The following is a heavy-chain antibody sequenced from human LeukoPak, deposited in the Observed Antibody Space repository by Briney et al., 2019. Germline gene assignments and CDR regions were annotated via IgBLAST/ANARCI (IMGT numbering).Heavy chain of an antibody. CDR2: IYYSGST. J-gene: IGHJ4*02. Sequence: SETLPLTCTVSGGSISSSSYYWGWIRQPPGKGLEWIGSIYYSGSTYYNPSLKSRVTISVDTSKNQFSLKLSSVTAADTAVYYCARHRRLNYYDSSGYPDYWGQGTLVTVSS. D-gene: IGHD3-22*01. CDR1: GGSISSSSYY. CDR3: ARHRRLNYYDSSGYPDY. V-gene: IGHV4-39*01.